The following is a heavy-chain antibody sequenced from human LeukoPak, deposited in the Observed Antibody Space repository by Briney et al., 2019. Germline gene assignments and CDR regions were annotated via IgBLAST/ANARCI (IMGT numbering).Heavy chain of an antibody. J-gene: IGHJ5*02. Sequence: ASVKVSCKASQYAFTDYAIHWVRQAPGQRLEWMGWINADNGNTKYSQKFQGRVTITRDTSASTAYMELSSLRSEDTAVYYCARAIVVLPSANWFDPWGQGTPVTVSS. CDR1: QYAFTDYA. CDR3: ARAIVVLPSANWFDP. CDR2: INADNGNT. D-gene: IGHD2-2*01. V-gene: IGHV1-3*01.